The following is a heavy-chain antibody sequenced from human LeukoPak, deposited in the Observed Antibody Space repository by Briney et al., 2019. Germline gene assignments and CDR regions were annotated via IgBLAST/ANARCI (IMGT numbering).Heavy chain of an antibody. CDR3: ARGDYGGFDY. Sequence: SETLSLTCNVSGGSISGYHWSWIRQPPGKGLEWIGYIYYSGSTNYNPSLKSRVTISVDTSKNQFSLKLSSVTAADTAVYYCARGDYGGFDYWGQGTLVTVSS. CDR2: IYYSGST. D-gene: IGHD4-23*01. J-gene: IGHJ4*02. V-gene: IGHV4-59*01. CDR1: GGSISGYH.